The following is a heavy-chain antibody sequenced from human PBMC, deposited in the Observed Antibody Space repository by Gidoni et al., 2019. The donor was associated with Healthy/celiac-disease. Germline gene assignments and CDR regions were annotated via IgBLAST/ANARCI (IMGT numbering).Heavy chain of an antibody. CDR3: AKDPCTYTSVVVAATHGCGIDY. V-gene: IGHV3-30*18. J-gene: IGHJ4*02. D-gene: IGHD2-15*01. CDR2: ISYDGSNK. CDR1: GFTFSSYG. Sequence: LSCAASGFTFSSYGMHWVRQAPGKGLAWVAVISYDGSNKYYADSVKGRFTISRDNSKNTLYLQMNSLRAENTAVYYCAKDPCTYTSVVVAATHGCGIDYWGQGTLVTVSS.